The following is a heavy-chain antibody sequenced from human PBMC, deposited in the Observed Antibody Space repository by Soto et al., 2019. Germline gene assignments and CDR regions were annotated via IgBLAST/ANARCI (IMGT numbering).Heavy chain of an antibody. D-gene: IGHD2-2*01. V-gene: IGHV4-30-4*01. CDR1: GASIYNGGYF. CDR2: IHKSGSP. CDR3: AKRKFCPSTTCFDF. J-gene: IGHJ4*02. Sequence: PSETLSLTCSVSGASIYNGGYFWRWIRQSPGKGLEWIGHIHKSGSPYNNPSLTSRVTISADTSKNQFSLKLTSVTAADTGVYYCAKRKFCPSTTCFDFWGQGTLVTVSS.